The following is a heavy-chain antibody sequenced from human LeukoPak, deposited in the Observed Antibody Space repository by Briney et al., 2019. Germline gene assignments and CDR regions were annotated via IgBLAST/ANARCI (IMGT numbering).Heavy chain of an antibody. Sequence: SETLSLTCAVSGGSISSGGYSWSWIRQPPGKGLEWIGYIYYSGSTYYNPSLKSRVTISVDTSKNQFSLKLSSVTAADTAVYYCARVRELLLLFDYYYYMDVWGKGTTVTVSS. D-gene: IGHD1-26*01. J-gene: IGHJ6*03. V-gene: IGHV4-30-4*07. CDR2: IYYSGST. CDR1: GGSISSGGYS. CDR3: ARVRELLLLFDYYYYMDV.